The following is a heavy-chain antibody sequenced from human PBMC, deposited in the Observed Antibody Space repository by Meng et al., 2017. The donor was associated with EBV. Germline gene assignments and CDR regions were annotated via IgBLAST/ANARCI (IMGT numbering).Heavy chain of an antibody. D-gene: IGHD3-22*01. V-gene: IGHV4-4*02. J-gene: IGHJ4*02. CDR2: IYHSGST. Sequence: QVQLQESGPGLVKPSGXLSTTCSVSGGSISSSNWWSWVRQPPGKGLEWIGEIYHSGSTNYNPSLKSRVTISVDKSKNQFSLNLSSVTAADTAVYYCARDRGGYYDSSGYYAEWGQGTLVSVSS. CDR3: ARDRGGYYDSSGYYAE. CDR1: GGSISSSNW.